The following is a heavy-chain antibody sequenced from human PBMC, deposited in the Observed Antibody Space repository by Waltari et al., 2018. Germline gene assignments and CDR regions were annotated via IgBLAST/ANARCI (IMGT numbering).Heavy chain of an antibody. D-gene: IGHD3-10*01. CDR3: ARGMGGLLWFGESPRFDY. CDR2: INHSGST. CDR1: GGSFSGYY. Sequence: QVQLQQWGAGLLKPSETLSLTCAVYGGSFSGYYWSWIRQPPGKGLEWIGEINHSGSTNYNPSLKSRVTISVDTSKNQFSLKLSSVTAADTAVYYCARGMGGLLWFGESPRFDYWGQGTLVTVSS. J-gene: IGHJ4*02. V-gene: IGHV4-34*01.